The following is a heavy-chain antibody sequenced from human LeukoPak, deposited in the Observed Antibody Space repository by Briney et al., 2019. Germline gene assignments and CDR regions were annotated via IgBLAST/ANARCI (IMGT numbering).Heavy chain of an antibody. J-gene: IGHJ6*02. CDR2: INHSGST. CDR3: ASALGTYDFWSGYYRGSRNYGMDV. V-gene: IGHV4-34*01. D-gene: IGHD3-3*01. CDR1: GGSFSGYY. Sequence: SETLSLTCAVYGGSFSGYYWSWIRQPPGKGLEWIGEINHSGSTNYNPSLKSRVTISVDTSKNQFSLKLSSVTAADTAVYCCASALGTYDFWSGYYRGSRNYGMDVWGQGTTVTVSS.